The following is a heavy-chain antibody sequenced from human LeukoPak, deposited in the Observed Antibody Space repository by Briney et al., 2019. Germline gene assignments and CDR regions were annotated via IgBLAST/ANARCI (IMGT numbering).Heavy chain of an antibody. CDR1: GGSFSGYY. D-gene: IGHD3-9*01. CDR2: INHSGST. Sequence: PSEALSLTCAVYGGSFSGYYWSWIRQPPGKGLEWIGEINHSGSTNYNPSLKSRVTISVDTSKDQFSLKLSSVTAADTAVYYCARWAYDILTGYSLDAFDIWGQGTMVTVSS. V-gene: IGHV4-34*01. J-gene: IGHJ3*02. CDR3: ARWAYDILTGYSLDAFDI.